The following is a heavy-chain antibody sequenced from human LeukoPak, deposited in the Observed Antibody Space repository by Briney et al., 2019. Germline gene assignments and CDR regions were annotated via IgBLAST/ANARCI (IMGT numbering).Heavy chain of an antibody. Sequence: ASVKVSCKTSGYTFTTYDMTWVRQATGQGLEWMGWMNPDSGDTGYAQKFQDRVTMTRDTSISTAYMELSSLGSEDTAIYYCARGLGDYNTDWFPVSGYWGQGTLVTVSS. CDR3: ARGLGDYNTDWFPVSGY. J-gene: IGHJ4*02. CDR2: MNPDSGDT. CDR1: GYTFTTYD. V-gene: IGHV1-8*01. D-gene: IGHD3-9*01.